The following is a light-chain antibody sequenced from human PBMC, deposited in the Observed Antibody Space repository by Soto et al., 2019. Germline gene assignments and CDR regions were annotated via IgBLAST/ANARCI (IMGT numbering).Light chain of an antibody. CDR2: GAS. Sequence: EAVLAQSPATLSVSTGERATLSCRASQSVATNLAWYRQRPGQAPRLLIYGASKRAIGLPARFSGSGSGTESTLTITSLHSEDFAVYYCQQYNNWPQTFGQGTKVDI. J-gene: IGKJ1*01. CDR3: QQYNNWPQT. V-gene: IGKV3-15*01. CDR1: QSVATN.